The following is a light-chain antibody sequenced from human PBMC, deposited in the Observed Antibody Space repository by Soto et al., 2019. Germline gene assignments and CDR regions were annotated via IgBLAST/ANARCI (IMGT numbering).Light chain of an antibody. Sequence: QSALTQPNSVSGSPGQSITISCTGTSSDVGSYTFVSWFQQHPGKAPKLIIYEVTNRPSGVSYRFSGSKSGNTASLTISGIQAEDEADYYCTSFTTTNTWVFGGGTKLTVL. CDR1: SSDVGSYTF. CDR2: EVT. V-gene: IGLV2-14*01. CDR3: TSFTTTNTWV. J-gene: IGLJ3*02.